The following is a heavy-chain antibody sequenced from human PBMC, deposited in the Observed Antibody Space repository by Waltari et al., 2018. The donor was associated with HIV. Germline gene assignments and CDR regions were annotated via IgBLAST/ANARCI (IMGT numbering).Heavy chain of an antibody. CDR3: ARAGNDLDY. CDR2: IYHSGGT. CDR1: GGSISDSSW. Sequence: QVQLQESGPGLVKPSGTLSLTCAVSGGSISDSSWWTWVRQPPGKGLEWIGEIYHSGGTNYNPSLLSRVTISLDKSKNQFSLRLTSVTAADTAVYYCARAGNDLDYWGQGTLVAVSS. J-gene: IGHJ4*02. V-gene: IGHV4-4*02.